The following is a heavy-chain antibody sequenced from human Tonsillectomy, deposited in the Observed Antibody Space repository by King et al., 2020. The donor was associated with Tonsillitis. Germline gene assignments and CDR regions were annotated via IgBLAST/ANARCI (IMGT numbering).Heavy chain of an antibody. CDR1: GFTFTNYG. CDR3: AGALGEAMDF. V-gene: IGHV3-33*01. J-gene: IGHJ4*02. Sequence: VQLVESGGGVVQPERSLRLSCAASGFTFTNYGIHWVRQAPGKGLDWVAVVWYDGSIKYYAGSVKGRFTISRDNSKNTVYLQMNSLRAEDTAVYYCAGALGEAMDFWGQGALVTVSS. CDR2: VWYDGSIK. D-gene: IGHD3-10*01.